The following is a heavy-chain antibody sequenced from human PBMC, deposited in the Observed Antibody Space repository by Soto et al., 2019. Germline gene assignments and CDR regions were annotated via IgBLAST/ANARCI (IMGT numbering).Heavy chain of an antibody. Sequence: ASVKVSCKASGGTFSSYAISWVRQAPGQGLEWMGGIIPIFGTANYAQKFQGRVTITADESTSTAYMELSSLRSEDTAVYYCARLWELDYYYYGMDVWGQGTTVTVSS. CDR2: IIPIFGTA. CDR1: GGTFSSYA. V-gene: IGHV1-69*13. CDR3: ARLWELDYYYYGMDV. D-gene: IGHD1-26*01. J-gene: IGHJ6*02.